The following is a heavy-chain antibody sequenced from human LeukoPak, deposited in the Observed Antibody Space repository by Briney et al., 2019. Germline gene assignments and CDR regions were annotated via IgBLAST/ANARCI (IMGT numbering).Heavy chain of an antibody. CDR2: INPSGGST. CDR3: ARELRDGYNIYYYYGMDV. Sequence: GASVKVSCKASGYTFTSYYMHWVRQAPGQGLEWMGIINPSGGSTSYAQKFQGRVTMTRDTSTGTVYMELSSLRSEDTAVYYCARELRDGYNIYYYYGMDVWGQGTTVTVSS. CDR1: GYTFTSYY. V-gene: IGHV1-46*01. D-gene: IGHD5-24*01. J-gene: IGHJ6*02.